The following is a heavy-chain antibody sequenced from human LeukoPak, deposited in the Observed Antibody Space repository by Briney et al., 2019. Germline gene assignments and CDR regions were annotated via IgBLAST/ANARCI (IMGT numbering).Heavy chain of an antibody. Sequence: ASVKVSCKASGYTSTSYYLHWVRQAPGQGLEWMGIINPSGYSTNYAQKFQGRVTVTTDTSTSTVYMELSSLKSDDTAVYYCARDALGDYGGNRRFDYWGQGTLVTVSS. CDR2: INPSGYST. CDR1: GYTSTSYY. J-gene: IGHJ4*02. CDR3: ARDALGDYGGNRRFDY. D-gene: IGHD4/OR15-4a*01. V-gene: IGHV1-46*01.